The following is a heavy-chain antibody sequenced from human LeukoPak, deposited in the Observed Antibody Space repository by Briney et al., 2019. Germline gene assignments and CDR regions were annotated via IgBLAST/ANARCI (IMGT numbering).Heavy chain of an antibody. D-gene: IGHD6-6*01. CDR1: GFTVSSNY. CDR2: IYSGGST. V-gene: IGHV3-66*01. CDR3: ARDKGTSYLSSFDY. J-gene: IGHJ4*02. Sequence: GGSLRLSCAASGFTVSSNYMSWVRQAPGKGLEWVSVIYSGGSTYYTDSVKGRFTISRDKSKNTLYLQMNSLRAADTAVYYCARDKGTSYLSSFDYWGQGTLVTVSS.